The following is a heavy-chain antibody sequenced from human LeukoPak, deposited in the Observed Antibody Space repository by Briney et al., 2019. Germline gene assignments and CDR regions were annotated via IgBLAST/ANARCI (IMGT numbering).Heavy chain of an antibody. CDR1: GFTFTNYA. J-gene: IGHJ4*02. CDR3: TKGVNSGSIDY. CDR2: ISGSGGST. V-gene: IGHV3-23*01. D-gene: IGHD6-19*01. Sequence: SGGSLRLSCSASGFTFTNYAMSWVRQASGKGLEWVSSISGSGGSTYYAASVRGRFSISTDNSKNTLSLQMNSLRGEDTALYYCTKGVNSGSIDYWGQGTLVTVSS.